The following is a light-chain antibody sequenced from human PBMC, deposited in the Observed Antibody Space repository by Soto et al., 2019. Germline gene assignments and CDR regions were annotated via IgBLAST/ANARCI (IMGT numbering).Light chain of an antibody. CDR2: WAS. J-gene: IGKJ4*01. V-gene: IGKV4-1*01. Sequence: DIVMTQSPDSLAVSLGERATINCKSSQSVLYSSNNKNYLAWYQQKPGQPPKLLIYWASTRESGVPDRFSGRGSGTEFTLPSRSLLAEDVVVYCCQQYSSTPLVIFSGGDKVEIK. CDR1: QSVLYSSNNKNY. CDR3: QQYSSTPLVI.